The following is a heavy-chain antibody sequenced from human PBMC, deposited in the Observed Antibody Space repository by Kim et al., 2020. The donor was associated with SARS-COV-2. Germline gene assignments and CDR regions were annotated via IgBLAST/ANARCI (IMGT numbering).Heavy chain of an antibody. CDR1: GFTFSAYD. V-gene: IGHV3-48*02. D-gene: IGHD3-16*01. CDR2: ITKSSATI. J-gene: IGHJ3*02. Sequence: GGSLRLSCATSGFTFSAYDMNWVRQAQGKGLEWLSFITKSSATIYYADSVEGRFTISRDNAKNSLFLQMNSLRDEDTALYYCVRDRMGGAFDMWGQGTMVTVSS. CDR3: VRDRMGGAFDM.